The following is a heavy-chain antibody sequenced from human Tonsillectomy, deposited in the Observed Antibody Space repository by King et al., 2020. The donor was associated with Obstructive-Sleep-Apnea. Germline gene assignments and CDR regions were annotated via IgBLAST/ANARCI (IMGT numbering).Heavy chain of an antibody. D-gene: IGHD3-10*01. CDR3: AREHESYYFDY. V-gene: IGHV4-59*01. Sequence: VQLQESGPGLVKPSETLSLTCTVSGGSISSYYWSWIRQPPGKGLEGIGYIYYSGSTNYNPSLKSRVTISVDTSKNQFSLKLSSVTAADTAVYYCAREHESYYFDYWGQGTLVTVSS. CDR2: IYYSGST. J-gene: IGHJ4*02. CDR1: GGSISSYY.